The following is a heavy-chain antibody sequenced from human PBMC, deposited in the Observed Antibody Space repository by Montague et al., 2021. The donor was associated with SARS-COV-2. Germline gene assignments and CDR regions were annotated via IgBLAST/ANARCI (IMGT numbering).Heavy chain of an antibody. CDR2: IYFSGAA. J-gene: IGHJ4*02. Sequence: SETLFLTCTVSAGAIDNHYWSWIRQPPGKELEWIGYIYFSGAASYNPSLKSRVTISVDTSRNQFSLQLTSVTAADTAVYYCARRPGSGWSFDSWGQGTQVSVSS. CDR3: ARRPGSGWSFDS. D-gene: IGHD6-19*01. V-gene: IGHV4-59*08. CDR1: AGAIDNHY.